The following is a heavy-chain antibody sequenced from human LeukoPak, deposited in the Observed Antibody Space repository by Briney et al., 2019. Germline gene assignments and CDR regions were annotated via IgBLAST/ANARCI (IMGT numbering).Heavy chain of an antibody. CDR1: GYTFTSYD. V-gene: IGHV1-8*03. Sequence: ASVKVSCKASGYTFTSYDINWVRQATGQGLEWMGWMNPNSGNTGYAQKFQGRVTITRNTSISTAYMELSSLRSEDTAVYYCARRVRGVITGYYYMDVWGKGTTVTVSS. D-gene: IGHD3-10*01. CDR3: ARRVRGVITGYYYMDV. CDR2: MNPNSGNT. J-gene: IGHJ6*03.